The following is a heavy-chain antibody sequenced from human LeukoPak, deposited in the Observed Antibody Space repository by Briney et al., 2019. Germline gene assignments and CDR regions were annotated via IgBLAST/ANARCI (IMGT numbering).Heavy chain of an antibody. CDR1: GYTFTSYD. CDR2: MNPNSGNT. V-gene: IGHV1-8*01. D-gene: IGHD2-15*01. CDR3: ARDQDIVVVVAALRQREMGGFDP. J-gene: IGHJ5*02. Sequence: ASVKVSWKASGYTFTSYDINWVRQATGQGLEWMGWMNPNSGNTGYAQKFQGRVTMTRNTSISTAYMELSSLRSEDTAVYYCARDQDIVVVVAALRQREMGGFDPWGQGTLVTVSS.